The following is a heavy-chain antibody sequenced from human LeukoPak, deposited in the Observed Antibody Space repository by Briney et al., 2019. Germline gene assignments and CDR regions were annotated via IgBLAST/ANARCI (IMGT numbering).Heavy chain of an antibody. Sequence: ASVKVSCKASGCTFTSYGISWVRQAPGQGLEWMGWISAYNGNTNYAQKLQGRVTMTTDTSTSTAYMELRSLRSDDTAVYYCARERRPLGPDQGGYYYCGMDVWGQGTTVTVSS. D-gene: IGHD3-16*01. CDR3: ARERRPLGPDQGGYYYCGMDV. V-gene: IGHV1-18*01. CDR1: GCTFTSYG. CDR2: ISAYNGNT. J-gene: IGHJ6*02.